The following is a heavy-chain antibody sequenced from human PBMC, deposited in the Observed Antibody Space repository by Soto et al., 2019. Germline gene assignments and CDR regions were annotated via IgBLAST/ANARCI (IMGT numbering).Heavy chain of an antibody. CDR1: GFTFDDYA. V-gene: IGHV3-9*01. J-gene: IGHJ6*02. CDR3: AKENSSSWFYYYYGMDV. D-gene: IGHD6-13*01. Sequence: GGSLRLSCAASGFTFDDYAMHWVRQAPGKGLEWVSGISWNSGSIGYADSVKGRFTISRDNAKNSLYLQMNSLRAGDTALYYCAKENSSSWFYYYYGMDVWGQGTTVTVS. CDR2: ISWNSGSI.